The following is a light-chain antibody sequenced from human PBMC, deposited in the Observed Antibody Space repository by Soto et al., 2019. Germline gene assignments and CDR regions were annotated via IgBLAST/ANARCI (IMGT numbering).Light chain of an antibody. CDR3: SSYAGSNNYV. CDR1: SSDVGGYNY. Sequence: ALTQPPSASGSPGQSVTISCTGTSSDVGGYNYVSWYQQHPGKAPKLMIYEVSKRPSGVPDRFSGSKSGNTASLTVSGLQAEDEADYYCSSYAGSNNYVFGTGTKVTVL. V-gene: IGLV2-8*01. J-gene: IGLJ1*01. CDR2: EVS.